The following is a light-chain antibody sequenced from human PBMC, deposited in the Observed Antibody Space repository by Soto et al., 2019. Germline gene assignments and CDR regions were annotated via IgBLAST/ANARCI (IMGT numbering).Light chain of an antibody. V-gene: IGLV1-40*01. CDR1: SSNIGSTYD. J-gene: IGLJ1*01. CDR2: GNT. CDR3: QSYDDSLSVHYV. Sequence: SVLTQPPXVSGAPGQRVTISCTGSSSNIGSTYDVQWYQQLPGTAPKLLIHGNTDRPSGVPDRFSGSKSGTSASLAITGLQADDEADYYCQSYDDSLSVHYVFGTGTKVTVL.